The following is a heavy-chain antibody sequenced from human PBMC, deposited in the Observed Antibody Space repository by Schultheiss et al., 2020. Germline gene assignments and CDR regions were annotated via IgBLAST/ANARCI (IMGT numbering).Heavy chain of an antibody. J-gene: IGHJ4*02. CDR1: GGSISTYY. CDR3: ATSVVRGAFDS. D-gene: IGHD4-23*01. CDR2: IYYSGST. V-gene: IGHV4-59*04. Sequence: SQTLSLTCSVSGGSISTYYWRWIRQPPGKGLEWIGSIYYSGSTYYNPSLKGRVTMSVDTSKSQFSLNVRSVIAADTAVYYCATSVVRGAFDSWGQGTLVTVSS.